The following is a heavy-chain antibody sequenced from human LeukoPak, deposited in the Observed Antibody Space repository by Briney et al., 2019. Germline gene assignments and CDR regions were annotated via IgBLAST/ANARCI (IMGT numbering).Heavy chain of an antibody. V-gene: IGHV3-21*01. J-gene: IGHJ3*02. CDR1: GFTFSNAW. Sequence: GGSLRLSCAASGFTFSNAWMSWVRQAPGKGLEWVSSISSSSSYIYYADSVKGRFTISRDNAKNSLYLQMNSLRAEDTAVYYCARTGAYDAFDIWGQGTMVTVSS. CDR3: ARTGAYDAFDI. CDR2: ISSSSSYI. D-gene: IGHD7-27*01.